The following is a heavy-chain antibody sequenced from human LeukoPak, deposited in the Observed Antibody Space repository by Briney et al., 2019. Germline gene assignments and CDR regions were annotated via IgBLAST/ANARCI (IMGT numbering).Heavy chain of an antibody. Sequence: GGSLRLSCAASGFSVISNYMSWVRQAPGKGLERVSVIYEGDSTYYADSVKGRFTITRDNSKNTLYLQMNSLRAEDTAVYYCAREESGSYFRYWGQGTLVTVSS. CDR1: GFSVISNY. CDR2: IYEGDST. D-gene: IGHD1-26*01. V-gene: IGHV3-53*01. J-gene: IGHJ4*02. CDR3: AREESGSYFRY.